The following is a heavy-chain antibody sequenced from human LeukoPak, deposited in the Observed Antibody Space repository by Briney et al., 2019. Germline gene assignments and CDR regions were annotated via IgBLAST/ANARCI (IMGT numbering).Heavy chain of an antibody. V-gene: IGHV4-4*07. J-gene: IGHJ4*02. CDR1: GGSISSYY. D-gene: IGHD2-8*01. CDR3: ARHMNGGTHPLDH. CDR2: ILNSGST. Sequence: PSETLSLTCTVSGGSISSYYWSGFGQPAGKGLKGIGRILNSGSTIYNPSLKSRVTMSLDTSKNQFSLKLTSVTAADTAVYYCARHMNGGTHPLDHWGQGTLVTVSS.